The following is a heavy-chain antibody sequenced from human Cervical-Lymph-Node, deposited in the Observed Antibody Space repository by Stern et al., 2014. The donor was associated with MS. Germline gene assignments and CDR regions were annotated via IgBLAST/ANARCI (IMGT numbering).Heavy chain of an antibody. D-gene: IGHD6-13*01. J-gene: IGHJ5*02. CDR3: ALSSETSDRWYSLGYDL. V-gene: IGHV1-69*01. CDR1: GGTFSKFL. Sequence: VQLVQSGAEVTKPGSSVKVSCKASGGTFSKFLSSWVRQAPGQGLEWMGGLFPVFGTPTYAQEFRGRVTITADVSTSTVYMELSSLRSDDTAVYYCALSSETSDRWYSLGYDLWGQGTLVTVSS. CDR2: LFPVFGTP.